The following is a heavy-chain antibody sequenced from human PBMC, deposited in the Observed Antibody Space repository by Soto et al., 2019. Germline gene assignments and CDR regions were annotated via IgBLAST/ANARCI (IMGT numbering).Heavy chain of an antibody. CDR1: GDSVSSGSYY. D-gene: IGHD3-16*01. J-gene: IGHJ2*01. Sequence: PSETLSLTCTVSGDSVSSGSYYWNWIRQPPGKGLEWIEYMYYSGSTNYNNSFKSRVSISVDTSKNQFSLKLTSVTAADTAVYYCAKGGATYFGL. V-gene: IGHV4-61*01. CDR2: MYYSGST. CDR3: AKGGATYFGL.